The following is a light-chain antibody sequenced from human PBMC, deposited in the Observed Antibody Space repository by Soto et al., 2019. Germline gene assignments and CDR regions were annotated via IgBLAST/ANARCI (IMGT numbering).Light chain of an antibody. V-gene: IGKV1-39*01. Sequence: DIQMTQSPSSLSASVGDRVTITWRASQSISSYLNWYQQKPGKAPKLLIYAASSLQSGVPSRFSGSASGTDFTLPISSLPPELVQTSHCQQSYSTPTMXGQGTKV. CDR1: QSISSY. CDR2: AAS. J-gene: IGKJ1*01. CDR3: QQSYSTPTM.